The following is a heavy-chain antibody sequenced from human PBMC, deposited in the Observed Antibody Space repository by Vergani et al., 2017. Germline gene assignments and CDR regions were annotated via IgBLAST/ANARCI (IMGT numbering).Heavy chain of an antibody. CDR3: AKDGIAAAGDHMYYFDY. D-gene: IGHD6-13*01. Sequence: QVQLVESGGGVVQPGRSLRLSCAASGFTFSSSGMHWVRQAPGKGLEWVAVISYDGSNKYYADSVKGRFTISRDNSKNTLYLQMNSLRAEDTAVYYCAKDGIAAAGDHMYYFDYWGQGTLVTVSS. CDR1: GFTFSSSG. J-gene: IGHJ4*02. CDR2: ISYDGSNK. V-gene: IGHV3-30*18.